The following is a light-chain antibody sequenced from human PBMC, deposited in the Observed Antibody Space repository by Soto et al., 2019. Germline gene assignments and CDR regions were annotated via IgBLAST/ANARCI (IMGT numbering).Light chain of an antibody. CDR1: QSVSSN. J-gene: IGKJ1*01. V-gene: IGKV3-15*01. CDR3: QQYYSTPWT. Sequence: EIVMTQSPATLSVPRGERATLSCMASQSVSSNLAWYQQKPGQAPRLLIYGASTRATGIPARFSGSGSGTDFTLTISSLQAEDVAVYYCQQYYSTPWTFGQGTK. CDR2: GAS.